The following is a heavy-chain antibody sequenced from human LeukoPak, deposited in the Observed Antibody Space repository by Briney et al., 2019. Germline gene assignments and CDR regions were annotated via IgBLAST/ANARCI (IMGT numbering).Heavy chain of an antibody. V-gene: IGHV1-18*01. J-gene: IGHJ3*01. CDR2: IRPNNGNT. D-gene: IGHD6-13*01. Sequence: ASVKVSCKAPGYTFTTYTISWVRQAPGQGLEWMGWIRPNNGNTNYAQKLQGRVSMTTDTSTSTAYMELRSLRSDDTAVYYCAREEGAPIAAANVWGLGTMVTVSS. CDR1: GYTFTTYT. CDR3: AREEGAPIAAANV.